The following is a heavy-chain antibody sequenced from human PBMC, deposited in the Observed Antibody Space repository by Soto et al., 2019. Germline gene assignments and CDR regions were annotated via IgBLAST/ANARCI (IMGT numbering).Heavy chain of an antibody. CDR1: GGSFPEYY. J-gene: IGHJ4*02. D-gene: IGHD2-8*02. Sequence: SDSLSLTCASHGGSFPEYYWTWRRELPFAGLECNEVINHSGCTNYNQSLKSLVTISVDTSKNQFSLKRTSVTAADTAVDYCARDKITGLFDKCGKGTLVTVS. CDR2: INHSGCT. V-gene: IGHV4-34*01. CDR3: ARDKITGLFDK.